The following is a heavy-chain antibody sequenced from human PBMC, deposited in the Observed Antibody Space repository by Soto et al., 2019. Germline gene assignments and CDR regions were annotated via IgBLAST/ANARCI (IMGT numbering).Heavy chain of an antibody. D-gene: IGHD2-15*01. CDR3: ARAGIVVVVAAPPPEAPDY. CDR1: GYSFTSYW. J-gene: IGHJ4*02. CDR2: IYPGDSDT. V-gene: IGHV5-51*01. Sequence: GESLKISCKGSGYSFTSYWIGWVRQMPGKGLEWMGIIYPGDSDTRYSPSFQGQVTISADKSISTAYLQWSSLKASDAPMYYCARAGIVVVVAAPPPEAPDYSGQGPLVTVSS.